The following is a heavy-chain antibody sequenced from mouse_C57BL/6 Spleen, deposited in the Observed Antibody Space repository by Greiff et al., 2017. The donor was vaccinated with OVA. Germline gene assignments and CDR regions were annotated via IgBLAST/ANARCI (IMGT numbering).Heavy chain of an antibody. J-gene: IGHJ1*03. D-gene: IGHD2-5*01. CDR3: TIFGSNSLYFDV. CDR2: IDPSDSYT. CDR1: GYTFTSYW. V-gene: IGHV1-69*01. Sequence: QVQLQQPGAELVMPGASVKLSCKASGYTFTSYWMHWVKQRPGQGLEWIGEIDPSDSYTNYNQKFKGKATLTVDKSSSTAYMQLSSLTSEASAVYYCTIFGSNSLYFDVWGTGTTVTVSS.